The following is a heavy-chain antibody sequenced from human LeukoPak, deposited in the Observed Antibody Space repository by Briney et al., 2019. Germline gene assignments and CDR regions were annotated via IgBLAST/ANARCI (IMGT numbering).Heavy chain of an antibody. D-gene: IGHD6-13*01. CDR3: ARHESKSIAAATP. V-gene: IGHV5-10-1*01. CDR1: GYSFTSYW. CDR2: IDPSDSYT. J-gene: IGHJ5*02. Sequence: TGESLKISCKGSGYSFTSYWISWVRQMPGKGLEWMGRIDPSDSYTNYSPSFQGHVTISADRSISTAYLQWISLKASDTAMYYCARHESKSIAAATPWGQGTLVTVSS.